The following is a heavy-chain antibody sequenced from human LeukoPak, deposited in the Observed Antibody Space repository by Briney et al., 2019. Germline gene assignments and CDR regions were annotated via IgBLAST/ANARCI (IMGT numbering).Heavy chain of an antibody. CDR3: ARGIWGGGDY. J-gene: IGHJ4*02. V-gene: IGHV1-18*01. Sequence: ASVKVSCKGSGYTFSNYGVSWARQAPGQGLEWMGWISAYNGNTNYAQKLQGRVTMSTDTSTSTAYMELRSLRSDDTAVYYCARGIWGGGDYWGQGTLVTVSS. CDR1: GYTFSNYG. CDR2: ISAYNGNT. D-gene: IGHD3-16*01.